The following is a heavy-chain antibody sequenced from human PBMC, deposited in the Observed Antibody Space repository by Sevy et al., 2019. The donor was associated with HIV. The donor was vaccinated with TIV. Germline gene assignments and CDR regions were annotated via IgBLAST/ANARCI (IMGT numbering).Heavy chain of an antibody. Sequence: ASVKVSCKASGGTFSSYAISWVRQAPGQGLEWMGGIIPIFGTANYAQKFQGRVTITADESTSTAYMELSSLRSEDTAVYYCARDIRYCSSTSCPRGWFDPWGQGTLVTVSS. CDR1: GGTFSSYA. J-gene: IGHJ5*02. CDR3: ARDIRYCSSTSCPRGWFDP. CDR2: IIPIFGTA. V-gene: IGHV1-69*13. D-gene: IGHD2-2*01.